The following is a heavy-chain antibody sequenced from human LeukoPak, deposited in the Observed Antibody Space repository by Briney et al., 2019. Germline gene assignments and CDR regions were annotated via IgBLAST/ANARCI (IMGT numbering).Heavy chain of an antibody. CDR3: ARGGCSGGSCYYWYFDL. J-gene: IGHJ2*01. D-gene: IGHD2-15*01. CDR2: MYYSGNT. V-gene: IGHV4-39*01. CDR1: GGSISSTSHS. Sequence: SETLSLTCTVSGGSISSTSHSWGWIRQPPGKGLEWIGSMYYSGNTYYNSSLKSRVTISVDTSKNQFSLKVTSVTAADTAVYYCARGGCSGGSCYYWYFDLWGRGTLVTVSS.